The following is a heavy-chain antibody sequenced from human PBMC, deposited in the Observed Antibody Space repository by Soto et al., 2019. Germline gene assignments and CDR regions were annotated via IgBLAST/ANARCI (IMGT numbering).Heavy chain of an antibody. CDR1: GGTFSSYA. D-gene: IGHD2-2*01. V-gene: IGHV1-69*13. CDR2: IIPIFGTA. CDR3: ARAKGGTYCSSTSCYPRYYYYGMDV. J-gene: IGHJ6*02. Sequence: VKVSCKASGGTFSSYAISWVRQAPGQGLEWMGGIIPIFGTANYAQKFQGRVTITADESTSTAYMELSSLRSEDTAVYYCARAKGGTYCSSTSCYPRYYYYGMDVWGQGTTVTVSS.